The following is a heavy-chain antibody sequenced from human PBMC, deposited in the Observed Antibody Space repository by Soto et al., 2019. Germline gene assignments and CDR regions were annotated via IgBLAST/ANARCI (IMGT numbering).Heavy chain of an antibody. V-gene: IGHV3-30*18. CDR2: ISYDGSNK. CDR3: AKTDAYDSSGYDEVDHGMDA. J-gene: IGHJ6*02. Sequence: PGWSLRLACASSGFTFISYGMHWVRQAPGKGLEWVAVISYDGSNKYYADSVKGRFTISRDNSKNTLYLQMNSLRAEDTTVYYCAKTDAYDSSGYDEVDHGMDAWGQGTTVTVSS. D-gene: IGHD3-22*01. CDR1: GFTFISYG.